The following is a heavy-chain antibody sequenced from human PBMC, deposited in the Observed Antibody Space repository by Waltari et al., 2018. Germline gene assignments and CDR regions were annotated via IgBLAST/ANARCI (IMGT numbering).Heavy chain of an antibody. CDR2: ISSSSSYI. CDR1: GFTFSSYS. D-gene: IGHD3-10*01. Sequence: EVQLVESGGGLVKPGGSLRLSCAASGFTFSSYSMNWVRQAPGKGLEWVSSISSSSSYIYYADSVKGRFTISRDNAKNTLYLQMNSLRAEDTAVYYCAKHHRGFDYWGQGTLVTVSS. V-gene: IGHV3-21*01. CDR3: AKHHRGFDY. J-gene: IGHJ4*02.